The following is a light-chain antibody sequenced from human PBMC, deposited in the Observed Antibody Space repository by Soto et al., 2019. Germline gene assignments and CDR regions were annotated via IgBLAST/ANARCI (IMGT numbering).Light chain of an antibody. Sequence: QLVLTQPPSASGTPGQRVTISCSGSRSNIGSNNVYWYQQLPGTAPKLLIYSNDKRPSGVPDRFSGSKSGTSASLAITGLQSEDEADYYCSSYTSSSIWVFGGGTKLTVL. CDR2: SND. CDR1: RSNIGSNN. CDR3: SSYTSSSIWV. V-gene: IGLV1-44*01. J-gene: IGLJ3*02.